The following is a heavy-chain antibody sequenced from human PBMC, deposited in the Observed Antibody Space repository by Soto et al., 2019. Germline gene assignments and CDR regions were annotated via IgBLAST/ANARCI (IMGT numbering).Heavy chain of an antibody. CDR2: ISSSGTLI. V-gene: IGHV3-48*04. Sequence: GGSLRLSCAASGFTFSSYSMNWVRQAPGKGLEWVSYISSSGTLIYYADSVKGRFTISRDNAKSSLYLQMNSLRAEDTAVYYCARAMSYDDSSGYHVDYWGQGTLVTVSS. D-gene: IGHD3-22*01. CDR1: GFTFSSYS. CDR3: ARAMSYDDSSGYHVDY. J-gene: IGHJ4*02.